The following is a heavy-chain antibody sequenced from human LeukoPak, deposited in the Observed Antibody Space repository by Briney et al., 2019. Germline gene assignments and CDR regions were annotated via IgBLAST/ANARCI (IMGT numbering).Heavy chain of an antibody. Sequence: PSQTLSLTCTVSGGSISSGSYYWSWIRQPAGKGLEWIGRIYTSGSTNYNPSLKSRVTISVDTSKNQFSLKLSSVTAADTAVYYCARHYYDSSPRYYFDYWGQGTLVTVSS. CDR1: GGSISSGSYY. V-gene: IGHV4-61*02. CDR3: ARHYYDSSPRYYFDY. D-gene: IGHD3-22*01. CDR2: IYTSGST. J-gene: IGHJ4*02.